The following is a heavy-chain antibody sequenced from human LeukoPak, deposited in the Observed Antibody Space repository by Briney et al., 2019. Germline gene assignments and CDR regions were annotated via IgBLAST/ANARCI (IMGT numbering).Heavy chain of an antibody. CDR1: GFTFSSYA. Sequence: SGGSLRLSCAASGFTFSSYAMSWVRQAPGKGLEWVSVIYSGGSTYYADSVKGRFTISRDNSKNTLYLQMNSLRAEDTAVYYCARGLGSWSELAYWGQGTLVTVSS. V-gene: IGHV3-53*01. CDR2: IYSGGST. D-gene: IGHD6-13*01. J-gene: IGHJ4*02. CDR3: ARGLGSWSELAY.